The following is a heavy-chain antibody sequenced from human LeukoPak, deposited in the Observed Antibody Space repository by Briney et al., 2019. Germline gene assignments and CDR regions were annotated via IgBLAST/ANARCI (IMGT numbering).Heavy chain of an antibody. CDR3: AKGNRYGGNMEFDY. Sequence: GGSLRLSCAASGFTFSSYAMSWVRQAPGKGLEWVSTISGGGGSTYYADSVKGRFTISRDNSKNSLYLQMNSLRTEDTALYYCAKGNRYGGNMEFDYWGQGTLVTVSS. D-gene: IGHD4-23*01. CDR1: GFTFSSYA. J-gene: IGHJ4*02. V-gene: IGHV3-43*02. CDR2: ISGGGGST.